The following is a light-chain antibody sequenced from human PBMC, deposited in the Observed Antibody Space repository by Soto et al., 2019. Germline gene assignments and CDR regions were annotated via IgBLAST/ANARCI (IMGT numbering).Light chain of an antibody. CDR2: DAS. J-gene: IGKJ3*01. Sequence: EIVLTQSPATLSLSPGERATLSCRASQSVSSYLAWYQQKPGQAPRLLIYDASNRATGIPAGFSGSGSGTDFTLTISSLESGDVAVYYCQQREKWPFNFGPGTKVDIK. CDR1: QSVSSY. CDR3: QQREKWPFN. V-gene: IGKV3-11*01.